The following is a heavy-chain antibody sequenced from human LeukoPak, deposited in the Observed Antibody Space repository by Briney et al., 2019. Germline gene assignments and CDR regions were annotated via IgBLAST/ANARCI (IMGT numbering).Heavy chain of an antibody. J-gene: IGHJ4*02. V-gene: IGHV4-39*07. CDR1: GGSISSYY. Sequence: ASETLSLTCTVSGGSISSYYWGWIRQPPGKGLEWSGSIYYSGSTYYNPSLKSRVTISVDTSKNQFSLKLSSVTAAATAVYYCERGIGTVTTYFDYWGEGTVVSVSS. CDR3: ERGIGTVTTYFDY. D-gene: IGHD4-17*01. CDR2: IYYSGST.